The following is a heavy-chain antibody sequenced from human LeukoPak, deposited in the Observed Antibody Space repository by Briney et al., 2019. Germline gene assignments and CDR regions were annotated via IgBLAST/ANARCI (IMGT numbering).Heavy chain of an antibody. D-gene: IGHD6-19*01. V-gene: IGHV3-30*03. J-gene: IGHJ4*02. Sequence: PWGSLRLSCAASGFTFSRYGMHWVRQAPGKGLEWVALISYDGTKKYYADSVKGRFTSSRDNSKNTLYLQMDSLRAEDTAVYYCETGPYNSGWDLLCWGQGSLVTVSS. CDR3: ETGPYNSGWDLLC. CDR1: GFTFSRYG. CDR2: ISYDGTKK.